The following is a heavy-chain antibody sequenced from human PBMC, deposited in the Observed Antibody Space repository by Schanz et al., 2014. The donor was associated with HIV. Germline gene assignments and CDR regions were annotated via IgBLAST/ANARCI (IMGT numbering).Heavy chain of an antibody. D-gene: IGHD6-25*01. V-gene: IGHV4-34*02. CDR3: ARGRIAADLKF. J-gene: IGHJ4*02. CDR1: GGSFNGHY. CDR2: INHSGRT. Sequence: QVQVQQWGAGLLKPSETLTLTCVVYGGSFNGHYWIWLRQSPGKGLEWIGEINHSGRTDYKSSLKSRVTISTNTSTNQFSLTLGSVSAADTGVYYCARGRIAADLKFWGQGTLVTVSS.